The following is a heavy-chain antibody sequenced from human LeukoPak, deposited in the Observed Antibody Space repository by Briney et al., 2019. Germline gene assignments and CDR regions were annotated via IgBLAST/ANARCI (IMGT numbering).Heavy chain of an antibody. Sequence: TGGSLRLSCAASGFTFSSYWMHWVRQAPGKGLVWVSRINSDGSRTSYADYVKGRFTISRDNAKNSLYLEMNSLRAEDTAVYYCARDGDSSGYYVNFDYWGQGTLVTVSS. CDR2: INSDGSRT. CDR1: GFTFSSYW. D-gene: IGHD3-22*01. CDR3: ARDGDSSGYYVNFDY. J-gene: IGHJ4*02. V-gene: IGHV3-74*01.